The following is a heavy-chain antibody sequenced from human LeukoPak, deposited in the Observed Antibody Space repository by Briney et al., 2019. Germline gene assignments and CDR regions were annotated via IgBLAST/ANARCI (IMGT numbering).Heavy chain of an antibody. D-gene: IGHD5-12*01. J-gene: IGHJ4*02. CDR1: GGSFSTYY. V-gene: IGHV4-34*01. CDR3: AREGRGYSGYGNFDY. CDR2: INHSGST. Sequence: SETLSLTCAVYGGSFSTYYWSWIRQPPGKGLEWIGEINHSGSTNNNPSLKSRVTISVDTSKNQFSLKLSSVTAADTAVYYCAREGRGYSGYGNFDYWGQGTLVTVSS.